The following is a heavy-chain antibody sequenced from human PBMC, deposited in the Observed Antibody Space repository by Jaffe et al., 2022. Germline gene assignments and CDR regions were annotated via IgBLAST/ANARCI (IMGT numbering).Heavy chain of an antibody. D-gene: IGHD5-12*01. CDR1: GGTFSSYA. V-gene: IGHV1-69*01. CDR3: ARDQGGGYDPRIPSGGNLDAFDI. Sequence: QVQLVQSGAEVKKPGSSVKVSCKASGGTFSSYAISWVRQAPGQGLEWMGGIIPIFGTANYAQKFQGRVTITADESTSTAYMELSSLRSEDTAVYYCARDQGGGYDPRIPSGGNLDAFDIWGQGTMVTVSS. J-gene: IGHJ3*02. CDR2: IIPIFGTA.